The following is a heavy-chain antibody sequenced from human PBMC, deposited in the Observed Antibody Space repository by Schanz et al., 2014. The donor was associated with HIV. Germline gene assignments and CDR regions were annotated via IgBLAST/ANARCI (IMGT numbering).Heavy chain of an antibody. CDR2: IWYDGSNK. V-gene: IGHV3-33*08. Sequence: QVQLVESGGGVVQPGRSLRLSCAASGFTFSSDGMHWVRQAPGKGLEWVAVIWYDGSNKYYADSVKGRFTISRDNSKNTLYLQLNSLRAEDTAVYYCARASPGIAAADTLGWFDPWGQGTLVTVSS. CDR1: GFTFSSDG. J-gene: IGHJ5*02. CDR3: ARASPGIAAADTLGWFDP. D-gene: IGHD6-13*01.